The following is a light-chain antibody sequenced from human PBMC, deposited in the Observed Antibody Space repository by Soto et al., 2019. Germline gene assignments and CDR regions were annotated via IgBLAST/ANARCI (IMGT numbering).Light chain of an antibody. CDR3: QQQYNTPRT. V-gene: IGKV1-6*01. J-gene: IGKJ1*01. CDR1: QGIRND. Sequence: AIQLTQSPSSLSASVGDRVTITCRASQGIRNDLGWYQQKPGKAPTPMIYTTSNLQSGVPSRFSGIESATHCTLTLSSLQPEDGATYVCQQQYNTPRTFGQGTKVDNK. CDR2: TTS.